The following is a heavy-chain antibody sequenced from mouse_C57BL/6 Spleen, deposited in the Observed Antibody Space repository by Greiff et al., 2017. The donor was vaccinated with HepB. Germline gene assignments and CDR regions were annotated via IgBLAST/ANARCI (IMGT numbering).Heavy chain of an antibody. D-gene: IGHD4-1*01. V-gene: IGHV5-16*01. J-gene: IGHJ4*01. CDR3: ARVLTAVYAMDY. CDR2: INYDGSST. Sequence: EVQRVESEGGLVQPGSSMKLSFTASGFTFSDYYMAWVRQVPEKGLEWVANINYDGSSTYYLDSLKSRFIISRDNAKNILYLQMSSLKSEDTATYYCARVLTAVYAMDYWGQGTSVTVSS. CDR1: GFTFSDYY.